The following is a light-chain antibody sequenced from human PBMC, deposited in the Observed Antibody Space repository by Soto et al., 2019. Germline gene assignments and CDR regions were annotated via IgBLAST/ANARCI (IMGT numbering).Light chain of an antibody. Sequence: QSALTQPASLSGSPGQSITISCTGTISDVGGYNYVSWYQQHPGKAPKLMIYEVSNLPSGVSNRFSGSKSGNKASLTISGLQAEDEADYYCSSYTSSSTYVFRTGTKVTVL. J-gene: IGLJ1*01. CDR3: SSYTSSSTYV. CDR1: ISDVGGYNY. V-gene: IGLV2-14*01. CDR2: EVS.